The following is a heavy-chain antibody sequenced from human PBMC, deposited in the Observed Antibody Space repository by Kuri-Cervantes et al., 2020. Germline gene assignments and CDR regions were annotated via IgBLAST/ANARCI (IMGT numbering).Heavy chain of an antibody. D-gene: IGHD2-15*01. Sequence: GESLKISCAASGFTFTSYDINWVRQATGQGLEWMGWMNPNSGNTGYAQKFQGRVTMTRNTSISTAYMELSSLRSEDTAVYYCVRTSILCSGGSCYDDWGQGTLVTVSS. CDR3: VRTSILCSGGSCYDD. CDR1: GFTFTSYD. CDR2: MNPNSGNT. J-gene: IGHJ4*02. V-gene: IGHV1-8*01.